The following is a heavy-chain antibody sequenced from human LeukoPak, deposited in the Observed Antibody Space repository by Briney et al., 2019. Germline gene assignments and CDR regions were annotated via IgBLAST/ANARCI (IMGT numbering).Heavy chain of an antibody. D-gene: IGHD2-2*01. CDR3: ARAPQDIVVVPAPFAEYFQH. CDR1: GGTFSSYA. V-gene: IGHV1-69*01. J-gene: IGHJ1*01. CDR2: IIPIFGTA. Sequence: SVKVSCKASGGTFSSYAISWVRQAPGQGLEWVGGIIPIFGTANYAQKFQGRVTITAGESTSTAYMELSSLRSEDTAVYYCARAPQDIVVVPAPFAEYFQHWGQAPWSPSPQ.